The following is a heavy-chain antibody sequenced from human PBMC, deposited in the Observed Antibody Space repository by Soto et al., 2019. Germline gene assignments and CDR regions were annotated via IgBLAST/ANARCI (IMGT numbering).Heavy chain of an antibody. CDR2: ISSSSSYI. CDR3: ARTGTTNAFDI. D-gene: IGHD1-1*01. CDR1: GFTFSSYS. J-gene: IGHJ3*02. V-gene: IGHV3-21*01. Sequence: GASVKVSCAAPGFTFSSYSMNWVRQAPGKGLEWVSSISSSSSYIYYADSVKGRFTISRDNAKNSLYLQMNSLRAEDTAVYCCARTGTTNAFDIWGQGTMVTVSS.